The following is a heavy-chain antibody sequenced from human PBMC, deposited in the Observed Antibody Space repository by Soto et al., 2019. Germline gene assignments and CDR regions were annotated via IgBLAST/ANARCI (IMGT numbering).Heavy chain of an antibody. D-gene: IGHD1-26*01. Sequence: ASVKVSCKASGYTFTSYYMHWVRQAPGQGLEWMGIINPSGGSTSYAQKFQGRVTMTRDTSTSTVYMELSSLRSEDTAVYYCAREWSGIVGATNNWFDPWGQGTLVTVSS. CDR2: INPSGGST. CDR1: GYTFTSYY. CDR3: AREWSGIVGATNNWFDP. V-gene: IGHV1-46*01. J-gene: IGHJ5*02.